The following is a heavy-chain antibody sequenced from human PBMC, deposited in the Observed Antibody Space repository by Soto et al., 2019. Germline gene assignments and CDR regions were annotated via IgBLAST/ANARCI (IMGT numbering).Heavy chain of an antibody. D-gene: IGHD5-18*01. CDR3: AKDEITSGYSYGYRPNPPLHYYYYYYMDV. J-gene: IGHJ6*03. V-gene: IGHV3-30*18. CDR1: GFTFSSYG. Sequence: GGSLRLSCAASGFTFSSYGMHWVRQAPGKGLEWVAVISYDGSNKYYADSVKGRFTISRDNSKNTLYRQMNSLRAEDTAVYYCAKDEITSGYSYGYRPNPPLHYYYYYYMDVWGKGTTVTVSS. CDR2: ISYDGSNK.